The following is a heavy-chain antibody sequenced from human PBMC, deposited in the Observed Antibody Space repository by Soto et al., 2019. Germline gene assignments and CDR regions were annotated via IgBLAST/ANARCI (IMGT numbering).Heavy chain of an antibody. J-gene: IGHJ6*02. Sequence: SVKVSCKASGGTFSSYAISWVRQAPGQGLEWMGGIIPTFGTANYAQKFQGRVTITADESTSTAYMELSSLRSEDTAVYYCARDPIDSSSYEVGYYYYGMDVWGQGTTVTVSS. CDR3: ARDPIDSSSYEVGYYYYGMDV. D-gene: IGHD6-6*01. CDR1: GGTFSSYA. CDR2: IIPTFGTA. V-gene: IGHV1-69*13.